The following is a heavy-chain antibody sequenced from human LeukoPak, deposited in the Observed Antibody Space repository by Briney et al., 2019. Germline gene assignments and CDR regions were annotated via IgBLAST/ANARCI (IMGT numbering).Heavy chain of an antibody. CDR2: ISWDGGST. CDR3: AKDYSGYCSSTRCSYYFDY. Sequence: GGSLRLSCAASGFTFSSYWMHWVRQAPGKGLEWVSLISWDGGSTYYADSVKGRFTISRDNSKNTLYLQMNSLRAEDTALYYCAKDYSGYCSSTRCSYYFDYWGQGTLVTVSS. J-gene: IGHJ4*02. CDR1: GFTFSSYW. V-gene: IGHV3-43D*03. D-gene: IGHD2-2*01.